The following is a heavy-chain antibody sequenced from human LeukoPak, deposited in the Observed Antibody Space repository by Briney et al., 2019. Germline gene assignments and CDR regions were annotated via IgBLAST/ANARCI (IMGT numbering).Heavy chain of an antibody. CDR1: GGTFSSYA. V-gene: IGHV1-69*06. CDR2: IIPIFGTA. Sequence: SVKVSCKASGGTFSSYAISWVRQAPGQGLEWMGGIIPIFGTANYAQKFQGRVTITADKSTSTAYMELSSLRSEDTAVYYCARRPGVGATKSCWFDPWGQGTLVTVSS. J-gene: IGHJ5*02. CDR3: ARRPGVGATKSCWFDP. D-gene: IGHD1-26*01.